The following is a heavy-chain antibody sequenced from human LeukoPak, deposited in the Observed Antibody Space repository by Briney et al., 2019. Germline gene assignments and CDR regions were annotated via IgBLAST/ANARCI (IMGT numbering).Heavy chain of an antibody. V-gene: IGHV3-74*01. CDR2: INSDGSST. CDR3: ARDHVDRYSSSWFDP. J-gene: IGHJ5*02. D-gene: IGHD6-13*01. CDR1: GFTVSSNY. Sequence: GGSLRLSFAASGFTVSSNYMSWVRQAPGKGLVWVSRINSDGSSTSYADSVKGRFTISRDNAKNTLYLQMNSLRAEDTAVYYCARDHVDRYSSSWFDPWGQGTLVTVSS.